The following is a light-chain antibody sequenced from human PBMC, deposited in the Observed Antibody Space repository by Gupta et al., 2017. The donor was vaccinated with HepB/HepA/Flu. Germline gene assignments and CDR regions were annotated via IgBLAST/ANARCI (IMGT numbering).Light chain of an antibody. Sequence: SYVLTQPPSVSVAPAETARLTCGGNNVGTKSVHWYQQKPGQAPVLVVFDNSDRPSGIPGRFSGSNTGSTATLTISRVAAGDEADYYCQVWDGSSDHPVVFGGGTKLTVL. J-gene: IGLJ2*01. CDR1: NVGTKS. CDR3: QVWDGSSDHPVV. V-gene: IGLV3-21*02. CDR2: DNS.